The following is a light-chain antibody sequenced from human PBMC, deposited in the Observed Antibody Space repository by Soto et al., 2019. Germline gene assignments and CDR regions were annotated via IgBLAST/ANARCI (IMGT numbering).Light chain of an antibody. V-gene: IGLV4-69*01. Sequence: QSVLTQSPSASASLGASVKLTCTLSSGHSNYAIAWHQQQSEKGPRYLMKLNSDGSHSKGDGIPDRFSGSSSGAERYLTISSLQYEDEADYYRQTWGSLIVVFGGGTKLTVL. J-gene: IGLJ2*01. CDR1: SGHSNYA. CDR3: QTWGSLIVV. CDR2: LNSDGSH.